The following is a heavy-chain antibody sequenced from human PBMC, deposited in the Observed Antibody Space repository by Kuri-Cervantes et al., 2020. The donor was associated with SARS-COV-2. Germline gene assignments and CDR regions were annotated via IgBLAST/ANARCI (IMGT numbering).Heavy chain of an antibody. D-gene: IGHD6-19*01. CDR1: GFTFSSYS. CDR2: ISSSSSTI. V-gene: IGHV3-48*02. CDR3: TTGKQWLVRGSGFC. J-gene: IGHJ4*02. Sequence: GESLKISCAASGFTFSSYSMNWVRQAPGKGLEWVSYISSSSSTIYYADSGKGRFTISRDNAKNSLYLQMNSLRDEDTAVYYCTTGKQWLVRGSGFCWGQGTLVTVSS.